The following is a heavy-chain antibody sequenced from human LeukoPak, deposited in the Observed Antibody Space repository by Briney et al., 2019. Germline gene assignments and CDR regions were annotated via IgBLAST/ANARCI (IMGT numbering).Heavy chain of an antibody. CDR3: ARVAAERYCSGGSCYDHFQH. V-gene: IGHV1-46*01. Sequence: ASVKVSCKASGYTFTSYYMHWVRQAPGQGLEWMGIINPSGGSTSYAQKFQGRVTMTRDTSTSTVYMELSSLRSEDTAVYYCARVAAERYCSGGSCYDHFQHWGQGTLVTVSS. CDR1: GYTFTSYY. J-gene: IGHJ1*01. D-gene: IGHD2-15*01. CDR2: INPSGGST.